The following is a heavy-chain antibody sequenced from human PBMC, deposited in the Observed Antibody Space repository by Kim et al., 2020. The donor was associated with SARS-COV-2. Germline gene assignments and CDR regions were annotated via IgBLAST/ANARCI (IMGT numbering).Heavy chain of an antibody. CDR3: ASGLAQGSLSIRSDRYGMDV. V-gene: IGHV1-18*01. Sequence: ASVKVSCKASGYTFSSYGISWVRQAPGQGLEWMGWISAYNGHTNYAQKLQGRVTMTTDTSTSTAYMELRSLRSDDTAVYYCASGLAQGSLSIRSDRYGMDVWGQGTTVTVSS. J-gene: IGHJ6*02. CDR1: GYTFSSYG. D-gene: IGHD5-12*01. CDR2: ISAYNGHT.